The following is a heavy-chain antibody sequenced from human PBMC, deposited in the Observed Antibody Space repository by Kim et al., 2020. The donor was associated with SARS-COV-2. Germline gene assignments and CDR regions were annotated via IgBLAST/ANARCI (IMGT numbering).Heavy chain of an antibody. CDR2: IYHSGST. CDR1: GGSISSGGYS. J-gene: IGHJ4*02. D-gene: IGHD3-22*01. Sequence: SETLSLTCAVSGGSISSGGYSWSWIRQPPGKGLEWIGHIYHSGSTYYNPSLKSRVTISVDRSKNQFSLKLSSVTAADTAVYYCARGLEYYDSSGYYRQTNYYFDYWGQGTLVTVSS. CDR3: ARGLEYYDSSGYYRQTNYYFDY. V-gene: IGHV4-30-2*01.